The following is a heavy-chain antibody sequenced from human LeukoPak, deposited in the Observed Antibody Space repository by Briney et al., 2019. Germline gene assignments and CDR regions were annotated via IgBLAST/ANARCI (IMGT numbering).Heavy chain of an antibody. CDR1: GFTFSSYS. CDR2: ISGSGGST. V-gene: IGHV3-23*01. Sequence: GGSLRLSCAATGFTFSSYSMNSVRQAPGKGLEWVSAISGSGGSTYYADSVKGRFTISRDNSKNTLYLQMNSLRAEDTAVYYCAKYPPVRYFDWYYFDYWGQGTLVTVSS. CDR3: AKYPPVRYFDWYYFDY. J-gene: IGHJ4*02. D-gene: IGHD3-9*01.